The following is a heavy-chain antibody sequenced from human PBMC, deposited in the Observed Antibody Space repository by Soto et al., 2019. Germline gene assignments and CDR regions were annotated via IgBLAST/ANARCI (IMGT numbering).Heavy chain of an antibody. V-gene: IGHV4-34*01. Sequence: LSLTCAVYGGSFSGYYWSWIRQPPGKGLEWIGEINHSGSTNYNPSLKSRVTISVDTSKNQFSLKLSSVTAADTAVYYCARGNDSSGYYSPFDYWGQGTLVTVSS. CDR1: GGSFSGYY. D-gene: IGHD3-22*01. CDR2: INHSGST. J-gene: IGHJ4*02. CDR3: ARGNDSSGYYSPFDY.